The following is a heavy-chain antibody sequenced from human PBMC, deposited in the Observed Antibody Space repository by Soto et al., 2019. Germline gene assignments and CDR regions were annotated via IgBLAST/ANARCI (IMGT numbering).Heavy chain of an antibody. J-gene: IGHJ4*02. V-gene: IGHV1-46*01. D-gene: IGHD2-15*01. CDR1: GYAFSANY. CDR2: ITTSGGHA. Sequence: GPSVKGSCKASGYAFSANYIHWVRQAPGQGLEWLGLITTSGGHAYYAQKFQGRVALTRDTSTSTVYMDLTSLTSEDTAVYYCARGEVVAATSYCDYWGQGTLVTVSS. CDR3: ARGEVVAATSYCDY.